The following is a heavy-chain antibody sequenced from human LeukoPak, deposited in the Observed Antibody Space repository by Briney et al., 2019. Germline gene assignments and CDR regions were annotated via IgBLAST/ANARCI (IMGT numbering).Heavy chain of an antibody. J-gene: IGHJ4*02. Sequence: GGSLRLSCAASGFIFSTSWMSWVRQAPGKGLEWVANINQDVSAKYYVDSVKGRFTISRDTADNSLYLQMNNLRVEDTAVYYCAVGNWGLDYWGQGTLVTVSS. CDR3: AVGNWGLDY. D-gene: IGHD7-27*01. CDR2: INQDVSAK. CDR1: GFIFSTSW. V-gene: IGHV3-7*01.